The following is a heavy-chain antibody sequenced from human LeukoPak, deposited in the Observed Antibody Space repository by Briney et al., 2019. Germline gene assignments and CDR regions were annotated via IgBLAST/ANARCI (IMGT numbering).Heavy chain of an antibody. CDR1: GFTFTDYW. CDR2: INPDGSEK. Sequence: GGSLRLSCAASGFTFTDYWMSWVRQAPGEGLEWVANINPDGSEKYYVDSVKGRFTISRGNAKNSLYLQMNSLRVEDTAVYYCASKVLGGSRGQGTLVTVSS. CDR3: ASKVLGGS. J-gene: IGHJ4*02. D-gene: IGHD3-16*01. V-gene: IGHV3-7*01.